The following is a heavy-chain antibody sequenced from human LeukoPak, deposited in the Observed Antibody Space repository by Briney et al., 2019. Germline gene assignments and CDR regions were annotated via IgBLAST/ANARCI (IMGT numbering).Heavy chain of an antibody. CDR3: ARDGIGRISVAGYFDY. CDR2: IWYDGTNK. CDR1: GFSFSNNG. D-gene: IGHD6-19*01. V-gene: IGHV3-33*01. J-gene: IGHJ4*02. Sequence: PGTSLRLSCAASGFSFSNNGSHWVRQAPGKGLEWVAVIWYDGTNKYYVDSVKGRFTISRDNSKNTLYLQMNSLRAEDTAVYYCARDGIGRISVAGYFDYWGQGTLVTVSS.